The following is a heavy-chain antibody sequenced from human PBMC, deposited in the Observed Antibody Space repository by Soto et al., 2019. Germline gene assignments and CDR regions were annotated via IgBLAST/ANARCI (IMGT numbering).Heavy chain of an antibody. CDR3: ASDFSSXWYSCFIH. D-gene: IGHD6-19*01. CDR1: GGTFSSYA. J-gene: IGHJ4*02. Sequence: ASVKVSCKASGGTFSSYAISWVRQAPGQGLEWMGGIIPIFGTANYAQKFQGRVTITADESTSTAYMELSSLRSEDTAVYYGASDFSSXWYSCFIHWGKGPRVSVS. CDR2: IIPIFGTA. V-gene: IGHV1-69*13.